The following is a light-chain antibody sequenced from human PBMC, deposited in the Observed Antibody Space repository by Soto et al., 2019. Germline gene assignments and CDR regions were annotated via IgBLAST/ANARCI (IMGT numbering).Light chain of an antibody. Sequence: DIQMTQSPSSLSASEGDRITITCRASQDIRIYLAWFQQKPGKVPKLLIYAASILQSVLPSRFSGRGSGTDFTLTISSLQPEDVANYYCQKYNSAPLTFGGGTKGEIK. CDR3: QKYNSAPLT. J-gene: IGKJ4*01. CDR2: AAS. CDR1: QDIRIY. V-gene: IGKV1-27*01.